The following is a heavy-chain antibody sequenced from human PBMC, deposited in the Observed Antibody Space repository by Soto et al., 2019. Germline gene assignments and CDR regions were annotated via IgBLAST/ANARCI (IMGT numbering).Heavy chain of an antibody. D-gene: IGHD5-18*01. Sequence: EVQLVESGGGLVQPGGSLRLSCAASGFTFSSYWMSWVRQAPGKGLEWVANIKQDGSEKYYVDSVKGRFTISRDNAKNSLYLQMNSLRAEDTAVYYCARALYSYGYGVFAYWGQGTLVTVSS. V-gene: IGHV3-7*01. CDR2: IKQDGSEK. J-gene: IGHJ4*02. CDR1: GFTFSSYW. CDR3: ARALYSYGYGVFAY.